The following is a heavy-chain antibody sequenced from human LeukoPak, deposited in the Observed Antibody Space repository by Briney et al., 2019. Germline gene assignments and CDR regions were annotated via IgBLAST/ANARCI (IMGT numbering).Heavy chain of an antibody. Sequence: GGSLRLSCAASGFTFSTYNMNWVRQAPGKGLEWVSSITSSSSYTFYADSVRGRFTISRDNAKNSLYLQMNSLRAEDTAVYYCARDLKYYYDSNHYFDYWGQGTLVTVSS. CDR2: ITSSSSYT. V-gene: IGHV3-21*01. CDR1: GFTFSTYN. D-gene: IGHD3-22*01. CDR3: ARDLKYYYDSNHYFDY. J-gene: IGHJ4*02.